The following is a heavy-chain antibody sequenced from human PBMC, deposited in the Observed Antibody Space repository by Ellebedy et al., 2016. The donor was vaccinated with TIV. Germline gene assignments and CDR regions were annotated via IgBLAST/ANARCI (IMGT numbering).Heavy chain of an antibody. CDR3: AKDRASFTIFGVVMPSPDV. J-gene: IGHJ6*02. CDR2: ISGPGTTI. CDR1: GFTFSSYS. D-gene: IGHD3-3*01. Sequence: GESLKISCAASGFTFSSYSMSWVRQAPGKGLEWVSAISGPGTTIFYADSVKGRFTVSRDNSKNTLYLQMNSLRAEDTAVYYCAKDRASFTIFGVVMPSPDVWGQGTTVTVSS. V-gene: IGHV3-23*01.